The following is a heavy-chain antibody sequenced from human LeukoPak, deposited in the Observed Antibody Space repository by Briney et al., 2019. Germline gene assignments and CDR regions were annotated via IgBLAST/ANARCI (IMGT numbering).Heavy chain of an antibody. CDR3: ARGYYGSSGYYSDAFDI. D-gene: IGHD3-22*01. CDR1: GFTFSSYW. CDR2: INSDGSST. V-gene: IGHV3-74*01. J-gene: IGHJ3*02. Sequence: PGGSLRLSCAASGFTFSSYWMHWVRQAPGKGLVWVSRINSDGSSTSYADSVKGRFTISRDNAKNTLYLQMNSLRAEDTAVYYCARGYYGSSGYYSDAFDIWGQGTMVTVSS.